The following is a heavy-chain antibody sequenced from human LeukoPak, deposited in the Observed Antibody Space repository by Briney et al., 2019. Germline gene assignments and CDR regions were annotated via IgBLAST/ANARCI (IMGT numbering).Heavy chain of an antibody. V-gene: IGHV3-7*05. D-gene: IGHD1-26*01. J-gene: IGHJ4*02. CDR1: GXSFSGHW. CDR3: AYRNNFEY. Sequence: PGESLRLSCSASGXSFSGHWMNWVRQPPGKGLEWVANIKADGSEKYYVDSVKGRFTISRDDAKRTVDLQMDNLRAEDTAIYYCAYRNNFEYWGQGALVTVSS. CDR2: IKADGSEK.